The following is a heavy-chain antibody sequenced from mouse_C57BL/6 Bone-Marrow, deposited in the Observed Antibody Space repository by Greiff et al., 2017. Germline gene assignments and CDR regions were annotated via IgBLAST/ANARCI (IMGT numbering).Heavy chain of an antibody. D-gene: IGHD1-1*01. CDR3: ARKGSRGYYFDY. J-gene: IGHJ2*01. Sequence: EVMLVESGGGLVKPGGSLKLSCAASGFTFSSYAMSWVRQTPEKRLEWVATISDGGSYTYYPDNVKGRFTISRDNAKNNVYLQMSHLKSEDTAMYYCARKGSRGYYFDYWGQGTTLTVSS. CDR2: ISDGGSYT. V-gene: IGHV5-4*03. CDR1: GFTFSSYA.